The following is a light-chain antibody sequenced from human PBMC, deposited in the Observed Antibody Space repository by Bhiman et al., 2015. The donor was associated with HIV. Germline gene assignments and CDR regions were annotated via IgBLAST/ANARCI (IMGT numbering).Light chain of an antibody. CDR1: AFNIERHQ. CDR3: SSKTTSPTFHVL. CDR2: MNN. V-gene: IGLV1-44*01. Sequence: QSVLTQPPAMSAAPGQSVTISCSGSAFNIERHQVTWLRHLPGTAPTSVIIMNNQRPSGVPDRFSGSKSGTSASLAISGLQAEDEADYYCSSKTTSPTFHVLFGGGTKLTVL. J-gene: IGLJ2*01.